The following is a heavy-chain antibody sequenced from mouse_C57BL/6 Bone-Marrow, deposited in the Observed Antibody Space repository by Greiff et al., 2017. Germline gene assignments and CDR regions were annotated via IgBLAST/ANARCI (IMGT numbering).Heavy chain of an antibody. CDR2: ISYDGSN. D-gene: IGHD2-4*01. V-gene: IGHV3-6*01. CDR3: ARDPPYDYDEGGYAMDY. Sequence: EVKLMESGPGLVKPSPSLSLTCSVTGYSITSGYYWNWIRQFPGNKLEWMGYISYDGSNNYNPSLKNRISITRDTSKNQFFLKLNSVTTEDTATYYCARDPPYDYDEGGYAMDYWGQGTSVTVSS. CDR1: GYSITSGYY. J-gene: IGHJ4*01.